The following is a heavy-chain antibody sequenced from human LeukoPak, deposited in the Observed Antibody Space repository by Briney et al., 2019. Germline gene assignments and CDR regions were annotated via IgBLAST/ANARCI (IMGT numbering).Heavy chain of an antibody. J-gene: IGHJ4*02. CDR1: GFTFDDYG. Sequence: PGGSLRLPCAASGFTFDDYGMHWVRQAPGKGLEWVSLISGDGGNTYYADSVKGRFTISRDNSKSSLYLQMNSLRTEDTALYYCAKGGLGRTVMAHLDYWGQGTLVTVSS. CDR2: ISGDGGNT. CDR3: AKGGLGRTVMAHLDY. V-gene: IGHV3-43*02. D-gene: IGHD5-18*01.